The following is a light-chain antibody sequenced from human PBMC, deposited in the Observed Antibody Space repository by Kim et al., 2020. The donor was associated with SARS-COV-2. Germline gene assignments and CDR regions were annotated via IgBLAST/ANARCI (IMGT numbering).Light chain of an antibody. CDR2: GEN. V-gene: IGLV3-19*01. J-gene: IGLJ3*02. CDR3: NSRDSSGLHVV. CDR1: RLRDYY. Sequence: AVGQTVRIKCQGDRLRDYYASWYLKKPGQAPVIVIYGENNRPSGIPDRFSGSSSGNTASLTITGAQAEDEADYYCNSRDSSGLHVVFGGGTQLTVL.